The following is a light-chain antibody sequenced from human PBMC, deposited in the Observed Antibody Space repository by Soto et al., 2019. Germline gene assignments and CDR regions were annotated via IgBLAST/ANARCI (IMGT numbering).Light chain of an antibody. Sequence: EIVLTQSPGTLSLSPGERATLSCRASQSVSSSYLAWYQQKPGQAPRLLIYGASTRATGIPARFSGSGSGTEFSLIISSLQSEDFALYYCQQYDNWPKMFGQGTKV. CDR1: QSVSSSY. V-gene: IGKV3-15*01. CDR2: GAS. CDR3: QQYDNWPKM. J-gene: IGKJ1*01.